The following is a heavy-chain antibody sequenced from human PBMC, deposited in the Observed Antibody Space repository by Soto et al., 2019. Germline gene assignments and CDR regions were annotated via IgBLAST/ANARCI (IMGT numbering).Heavy chain of an antibody. CDR3: AKSMYNWNDGFFDY. V-gene: IGHV3-30*18. CDR2: ISYDGINK. D-gene: IGHD1-1*01. CDR1: GFTFSSYG. Sequence: QVQLVESGGGVVQPGRSLRLSCAASGFTFSSYGMHWVRQAPGKGLELVAIISYDGINKYYANSVKGRFTISRDNSKNTLYLQMNSLRAEDTAVYYCAKSMYNWNDGFFDYWGQGTLVTVSS. J-gene: IGHJ4*02.